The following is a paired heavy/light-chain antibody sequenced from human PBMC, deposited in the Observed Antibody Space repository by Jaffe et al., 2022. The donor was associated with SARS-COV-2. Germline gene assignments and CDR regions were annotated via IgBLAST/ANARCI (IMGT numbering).Light chain of an antibody. CDR1: QSVSSY. V-gene: IGKV3-11*01. J-gene: IGKJ2*01. Sequence: EIVLTQSPATLSLSPGERATLSCRASQSVSSYLAWYQQKPGQAPRLLIYDASNRATGIPARFSGSGSGTDFTLTISSLEPEDFAVYYCQQRSNWPPGYTFGQGTKLEIK. CDR3: QQRSNWPPGYT. CDR2: DAS.
Heavy chain of an antibody. V-gene: IGHV3-11*01. D-gene: IGHD3-16*01. Sequence: QVQLVESGGGLVKPGGSLRLSCAASGFTFSDYYMSWIRQAPGKGLEWVSYISSSGSTIYYADSVKGRFTISRDNAKNSLYLQMNSLRAEDTAVYYCAREYDYVWGYIPNWFDPWGQGTLVTVSS. CDR1: GFTFSDYY. J-gene: IGHJ5*02. CDR3: AREYDYVWGYIPNWFDP. CDR2: ISSSGSTI.